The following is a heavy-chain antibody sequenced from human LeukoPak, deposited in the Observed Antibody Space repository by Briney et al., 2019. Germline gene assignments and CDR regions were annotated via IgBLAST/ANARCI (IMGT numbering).Heavy chain of an antibody. V-gene: IGHV4-38-2*02. CDR2: IYHSGST. J-gene: IGHJ5*02. CDR1: GYSISSGYY. D-gene: IGHD3-3*01. Sequence: SETLSLSYTVSGYSISSGYYWGWLRQPPGKGLEWVGSIYHSGSTYYNPSLKSRVTISVDTSKNQFSLKLSSVTAADTAVYYCARVEGYYDFWSGYFTWFDPWGQGTLVTVSS. CDR3: ARVEGYYDFWSGYFTWFDP.